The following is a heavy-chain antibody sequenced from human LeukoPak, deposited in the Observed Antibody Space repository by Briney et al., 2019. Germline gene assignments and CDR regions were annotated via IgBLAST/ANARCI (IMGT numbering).Heavy chain of an antibody. V-gene: IGHV3-23*01. CDR3: AKETHLTIFGVVIPGGFDY. D-gene: IGHD3-3*01. CDR2: ISGSGGST. CDR1: GFTFSSYA. Sequence: PGGSLRLSCAASGFTFSSYAMSWVRQAPGKGLEWVSAISGSGGSTYYADYVKGRFTISRDNSKNTLYLQMNSLRAEDTAVYYCAKETHLTIFGVVIPGGFDYWGQGTLVTVSP. J-gene: IGHJ4*02.